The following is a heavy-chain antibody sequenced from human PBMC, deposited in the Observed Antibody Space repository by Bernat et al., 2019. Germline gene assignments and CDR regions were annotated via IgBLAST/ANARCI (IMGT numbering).Heavy chain of an antibody. CDR2: INWNGGST. CDR3: AREYIIAVAGTTWAFDI. J-gene: IGHJ3*02. V-gene: IGHV3-20*01. Sequence: VQLVESGGGVVRPGGSLRLSCAASGFTFDDYGMSWVRQAPGKGLEWVSGINWNGGSTGYADSVKGRFTISRDNAKNSLYLQMNSLRAEDTALYHCAREYIIAVAGTTWAFDIWGQGTMVTVSS. D-gene: IGHD6-19*01. CDR1: GFTFDDYG.